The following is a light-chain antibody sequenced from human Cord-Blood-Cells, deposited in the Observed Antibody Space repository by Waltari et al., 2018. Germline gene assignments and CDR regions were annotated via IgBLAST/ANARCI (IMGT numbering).Light chain of an antibody. V-gene: IGKV1-39*01. Sequence: DIQMSQSPASLSASVGYSVTINCRASQSINSYLNWYQQKPGKDPKLLIYAASSLQSGIPSRFSGSGSGTDFTLTISSLQPEDFATYYCQQSYSTPPLTFGGGTKVEIK. CDR2: AAS. J-gene: IGKJ4*01. CDR3: QQSYSTPPLT. CDR1: QSINSY.